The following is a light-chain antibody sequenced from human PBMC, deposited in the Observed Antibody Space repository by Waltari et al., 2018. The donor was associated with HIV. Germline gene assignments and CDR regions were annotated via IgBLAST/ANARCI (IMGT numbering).Light chain of an antibody. V-gene: IGKV3D-20*01. J-gene: IGKJ1*01. CDR3: QQYATSPT. Sequence: DIVLTQSPATLSLSPGERATLSCGASQSVTRNYLAWYQQKRGLAPRLLIYDAASRATGIPDRFSGSGSGTDFTLTITRLEPEDCAVYYCQQYATSPTFGQGTKVEIK. CDR2: DAA. CDR1: QSVTRNY.